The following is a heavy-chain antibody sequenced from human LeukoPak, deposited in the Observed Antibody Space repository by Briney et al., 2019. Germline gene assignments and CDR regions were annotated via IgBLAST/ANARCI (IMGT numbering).Heavy chain of an antibody. CDR2: ISGSGGST. Sequence: GGSLRLSCAASGFTFSSYAMSWVRQAPGKGLEGVSAISGSGGSTYYADSVKGRFTISRDNSKNTLYLQMNSLRAEDTAVYYCAKGAAPYYYYYMDVWGKGTTVTVSS. J-gene: IGHJ6*03. V-gene: IGHV3-23*01. CDR1: GFTFSSYA. CDR3: AKGAAPYYYYYMDV. D-gene: IGHD6-6*01.